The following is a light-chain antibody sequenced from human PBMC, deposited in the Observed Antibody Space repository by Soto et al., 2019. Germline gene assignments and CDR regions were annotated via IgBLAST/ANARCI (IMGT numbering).Light chain of an antibody. CDR1: RSGSSSC. CDR3: QQRSNWRAR. Sequence: DILLTQSPGTLSLSQPARPTLSFRGGRSGSSSCLAWYQQRSGQAPRLLIYDASTRATGVPARFSGSGSGTEFTLTISSLESEDFAVYYCQQRSNWRARFGGGTKVDI. J-gene: IGKJ4*01. V-gene: IGKV3D-20*02. CDR2: DAS.